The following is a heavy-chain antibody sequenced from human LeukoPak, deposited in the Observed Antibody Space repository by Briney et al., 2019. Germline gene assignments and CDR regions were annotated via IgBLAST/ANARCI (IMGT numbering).Heavy chain of an antibody. D-gene: IGHD6-19*01. CDR3: ARVSGQWLVTWDY. Sequence: ASVKVSCKASGYTFTSYDINWVRQATGQGLEWMGWMNPNSGNTGYAQKFQGRVTTTRNTSISTAYMELSSLRSEDTAVYYCARVSGQWLVTWDYWGQGTLVTVSS. V-gene: IGHV1-8*01. CDR1: GYTFTSYD. J-gene: IGHJ4*02. CDR2: MNPNSGNT.